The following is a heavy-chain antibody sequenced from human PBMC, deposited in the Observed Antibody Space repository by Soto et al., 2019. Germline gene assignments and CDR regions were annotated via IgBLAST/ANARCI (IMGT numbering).Heavy chain of an antibody. CDR2: IYYIGST. CDR1: GRSISSGGYY. Sequence: SESLSLTCTVSGRSISSGGYYWNWIRQHPGKGLEWIGYIYYIGSTYYNPSLKSRVTISLDTSKNQFSLKLSSVTAADTAVYYCARSVFPWGQGTLVTV. V-gene: IGHV4-31*03. CDR3: ARSVFP. J-gene: IGHJ5*02.